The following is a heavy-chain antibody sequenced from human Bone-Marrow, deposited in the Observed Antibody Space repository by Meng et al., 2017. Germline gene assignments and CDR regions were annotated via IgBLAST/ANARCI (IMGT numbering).Heavy chain of an antibody. D-gene: IGHD2-15*01. CDR2: IIPIFGTA. J-gene: IGHJ1*01. CDR3: ARLVYCSGGSCYGGYFQH. V-gene: IGHV1-69*13. Sequence: SVKVSCKASGGTFSSYAISWVRQAPGQGLEWMGGIIPIFGTANYAQKFQGRVTITADESTSTAYMELSSLRSEDTAVYYCARLVYCSGGSCYGGYFQHWGQGTLVTVSS. CDR1: GGTFSSYA.